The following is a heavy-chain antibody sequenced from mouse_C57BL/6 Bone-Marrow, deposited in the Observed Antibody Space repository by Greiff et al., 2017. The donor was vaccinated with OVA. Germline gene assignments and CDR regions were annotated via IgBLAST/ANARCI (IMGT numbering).Heavy chain of an antibody. CDR1: GYSFTGYF. D-gene: IGHD1-1*01. Sequence: EVHLVESGPELVKPGDSVKISCKASGYSFTGYFMNWVMQSHGKSLEWSGRINPYNGDTFYNQKFKGKAALTVDKSSSPAHMELRSLTSEDSAVYYSARDTVAPFDYWGEGTTLPVSS. CDR3: ARDTVAPFDY. CDR2: INPYNGDT. V-gene: IGHV1-20*01. J-gene: IGHJ2*01.